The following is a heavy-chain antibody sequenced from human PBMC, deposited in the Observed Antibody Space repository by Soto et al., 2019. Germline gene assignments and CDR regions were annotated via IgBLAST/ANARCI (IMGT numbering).Heavy chain of an antibody. Sequence: PGCSLRISCAACGVRFSSYGMHWLRKDPGKGLEWVAVIWYDGSNKYYADSVKGRFTISRDNSKNTLYLQMNSLRAEDTAVYYCARDPKWSIAAAGTRCFGLWGQAPLVTVSS. J-gene: IGHJ5*02. CDR2: IWYDGSNK. CDR3: ARDPKWSIAAAGTRCFGL. D-gene: IGHD6-13*01. V-gene: IGHV3-33*01. CDR1: GVRFSSYG.